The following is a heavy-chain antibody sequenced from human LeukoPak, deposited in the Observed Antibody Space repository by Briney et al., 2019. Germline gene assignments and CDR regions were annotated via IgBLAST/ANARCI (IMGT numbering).Heavy chain of an antibody. J-gene: IGHJ4*02. CDR1: GGSLSGYF. CDR3: ARVSGYWPDGVCRFDY. D-gene: IGHD2-8*01. CDR2: VIHNGTT. Sequence: SETLSLTCAVYGGSLSGYFWRWIRQSPGKGLEGIGEVIHNGTTNYNPSLKSRVSILEDTSQNQFSLNLNSVTAADTAVYYCARVSGYWPDGVCRFDYWGQGTMVTVSS. V-gene: IGHV4-34*12.